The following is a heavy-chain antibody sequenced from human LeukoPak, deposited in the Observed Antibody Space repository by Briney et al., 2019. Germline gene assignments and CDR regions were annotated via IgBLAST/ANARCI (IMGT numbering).Heavy chain of an antibody. D-gene: IGHD1-26*01. CDR1: GGSISSGSYY. Sequence: PSQTLSLTCTVSGGSISSGSYYWSWIRQPAGKGLEWIGRIYTSGSTNYNPPLKSRVTISVDTSKNQFSLKLSSVTAADTAVYYCASSGSYSYYYYMDVWGKGTTVTVSS. CDR3: ASSGSYSYYYYMDV. V-gene: IGHV4-61*02. CDR2: IYTSGST. J-gene: IGHJ6*03.